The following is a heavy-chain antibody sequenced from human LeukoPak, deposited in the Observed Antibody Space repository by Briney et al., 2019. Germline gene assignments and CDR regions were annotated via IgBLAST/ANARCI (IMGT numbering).Heavy chain of an antibody. J-gene: IGHJ6*02. CDR3: AKGTGATYYYYYGMDV. D-gene: IGHD1-26*01. Sequence: GASVKVSCKASGYTFTSYDINWVRQATGQGLEWMGWMNPNSGNTGYAQKFQGRVTMTRNTSISTAYMELSSLRSEDTAVYYCAKGTGATYYYYYGMDVWGQGTTVPVSS. V-gene: IGHV1-8*01. CDR2: MNPNSGNT. CDR1: GYTFTSYD.